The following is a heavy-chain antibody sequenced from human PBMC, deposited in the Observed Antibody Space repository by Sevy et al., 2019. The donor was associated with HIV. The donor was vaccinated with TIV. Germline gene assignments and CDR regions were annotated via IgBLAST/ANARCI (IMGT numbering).Heavy chain of an antibody. CDR1: GFTFSSYG. CDR2: ISYDGSNK. CDR3: AKDLTFHYDILTGYYVRNYYYGMDV. Sequence: GGSLRLSCAASGFTFSSYGMHWVRQAPGKGLEWVAVISYDGSNKYYAHSVKGRFTISRDNSKNTLYLQMNSLRAEDTAVYYCAKDLTFHYDILTGYYVRNYYYGMDVWGQGTTVTVSS. J-gene: IGHJ6*02. V-gene: IGHV3-30*18. D-gene: IGHD3-9*01.